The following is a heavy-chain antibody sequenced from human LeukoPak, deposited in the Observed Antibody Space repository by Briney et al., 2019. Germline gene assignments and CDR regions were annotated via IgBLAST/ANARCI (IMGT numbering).Heavy chain of an antibody. CDR1: GFTFDDYT. CDR2: ISWDGGST. D-gene: IGHD3-22*01. Sequence: PGGSLRLSYAASGFTFDDYTMHWVRQAPGKGLEWVSLISWDGGSTYYADSVKGRFTISKDNSKNSLYLQMNSLRTEDTAVYYCAKVGDYYDSSVPDAFDIWGQGTMVTVSS. V-gene: IGHV3-43*01. J-gene: IGHJ3*02. CDR3: AKVGDYYDSSVPDAFDI.